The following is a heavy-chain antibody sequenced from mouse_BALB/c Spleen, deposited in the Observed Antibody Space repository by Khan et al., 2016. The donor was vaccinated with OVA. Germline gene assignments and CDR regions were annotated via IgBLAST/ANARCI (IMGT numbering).Heavy chain of an antibody. Sequence: QVQLKQSGAELARPGASVKLSCKASGYTFIDYYINWVKQRTGQGLEWIGEISPGSGDTYYNERFKGKATLTADKSSSTAYMQLSSLTSEASAVYFCARRNYFGYTFAYWGQGTLVTVSA. D-gene: IGHD1-2*01. V-gene: IGHV1-77*01. CDR1: GYTFIDYY. J-gene: IGHJ3*01. CDR2: ISPGSGDT. CDR3: ARRNYFGYTFAY.